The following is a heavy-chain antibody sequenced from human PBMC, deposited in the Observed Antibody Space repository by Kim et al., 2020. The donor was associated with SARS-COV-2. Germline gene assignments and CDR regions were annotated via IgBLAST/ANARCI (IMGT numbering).Heavy chain of an antibody. CDR3: ARGPLKNPVPLGYYYYYGRDV. CDR2: IYYSGST. CDR1: GGSISSGGYY. Sequence: SETLSLTCTVSGGSISSGGYYWSWIRQHPGKGREWIGYIYYSGSTYYNPSLKSRVTISVDTSKNQFSLKLSSVTAADTAVYYCARGPLKNPVPLGYYYYYGRDVWG. J-gene: IGHJ6*02. V-gene: IGHV4-31*03.